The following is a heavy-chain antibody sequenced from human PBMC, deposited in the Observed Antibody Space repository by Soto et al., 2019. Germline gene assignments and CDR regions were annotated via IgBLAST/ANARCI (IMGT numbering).Heavy chain of an antibody. CDR3: ERDQPGYSYGYGLGY. Sequence: GGSLRLSCAASGFTFSISSMNWVRQAPGKGLEWVSSISGTSDYISYADSVKGRFTISRDNAKNTLYLQMNSLRAEDTAVYYCERDQPGYSYGYGLGYWGQGTLVTVSS. J-gene: IGHJ4*02. D-gene: IGHD5-18*01. CDR1: GFTFSISS. V-gene: IGHV3-21*01. CDR2: ISGTSDYI.